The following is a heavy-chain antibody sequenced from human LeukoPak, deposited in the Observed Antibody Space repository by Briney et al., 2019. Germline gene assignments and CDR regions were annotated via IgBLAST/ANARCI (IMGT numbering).Heavy chain of an antibody. J-gene: IGHJ4*02. CDR3: ARGRPHGNDY. CDR2: IKQDGSKK. D-gene: IGHD4-23*01. Sequence: PGGSLRPSCVASGFPFSSYWMTWVRQAPGKGLEWVANIKQDGSKKSYVDSVKGRFTISRDNAKNSLYLQMNSLRAEDTAVYYCARGRPHGNDYWGQGTLVTVSS. V-gene: IGHV3-7*01. CDR1: GFPFSSYW.